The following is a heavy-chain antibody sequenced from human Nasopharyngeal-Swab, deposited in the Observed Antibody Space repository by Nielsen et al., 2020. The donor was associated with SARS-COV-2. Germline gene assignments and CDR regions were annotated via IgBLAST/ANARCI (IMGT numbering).Heavy chain of an antibody. CDR1: GYTLTELS. CDR2: FDPEDGET. V-gene: IGHV1-24*01. J-gene: IGHJ5*02. CDR3: ATGPVVVPAAASGWFDP. D-gene: IGHD2-2*01. Sequence: SAKLFCKVSGYTLTELSMHWVRQAPGKGLEWLGGFDPEDGETIYAQKFQGRVTMTEDTSTDTAYMDLSSLRSEDTAVYYCATGPVVVPAAASGWFDPWGQGTLVTVSS.